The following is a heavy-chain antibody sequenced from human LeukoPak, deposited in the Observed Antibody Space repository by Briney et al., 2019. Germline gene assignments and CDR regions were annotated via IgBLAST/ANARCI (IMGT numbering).Heavy chain of an antibody. CDR1: GYIFTDYF. V-gene: IGHV1-2*02. J-gene: IGHJ3*02. CDR3: ARGPRITIFGVVMANDAFDI. CDR2: INPKSGGT. Sequence: ASVKVSCKASGYIFTDYFMNWVRQAPGQGLEWMGWINPKSGGTVYAQKFQGRVTMTRDTSSSTAYMELSRLRFDDTVVYYCARGPRITIFGVVMANDAFDIWGQGTMVTVSS. D-gene: IGHD3-3*01.